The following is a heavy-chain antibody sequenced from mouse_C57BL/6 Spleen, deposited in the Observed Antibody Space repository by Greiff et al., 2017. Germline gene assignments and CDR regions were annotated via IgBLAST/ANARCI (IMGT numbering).Heavy chain of an antibody. CDR2: IYPGDGDT. V-gene: IGHV1-82*01. J-gene: IGHJ2*01. CDR3: ARSGIYYGSFDY. CDR1: GYAFSSSW. Sequence: VKLQESGPELVKPGASVKISCKASGYAFSSSWMNWVKQRPGKGLEWIGRIYPGDGDTNYNGKFKGKATLTADKSSSTAYMQLSSLTSEDSAVYFCARSGIYYGSFDYWGQGTTLTVAS. D-gene: IGHD1-1*01.